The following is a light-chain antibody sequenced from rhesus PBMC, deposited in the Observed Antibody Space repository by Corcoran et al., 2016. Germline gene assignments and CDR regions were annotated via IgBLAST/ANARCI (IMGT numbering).Light chain of an antibody. J-gene: IGKJ1*01. V-gene: IGKV3-31*02. CDR1: QSVSRY. Sequence: EIIMTRSPATLALSPGERATLSGRASQSVSRYLAWYQQKPGQAPRLLIYAASSRATGIQDRFSGSGSGTDCTLTISTLEPEDVGVYYCQQSSNLSRTFGQGTRVEIK. CDR2: AAS. CDR3: QQSSNLSRT.